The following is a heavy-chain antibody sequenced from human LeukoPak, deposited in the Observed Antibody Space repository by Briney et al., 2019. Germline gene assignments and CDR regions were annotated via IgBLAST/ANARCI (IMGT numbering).Heavy chain of an antibody. D-gene: IGHD5-12*01. J-gene: IGHJ3*02. CDR1: GFTFSSKY. CDR3: AKNSVAYTGIYDAFDI. Sequence: GGSLRLPCAASGFTFSSKYMSGVRRPPGRGLEWVSVIYIGGSTKYADPVKGAVTISRENFQKKRYFPMKNLRAEGTAVYFFAKNSVAYTGIYDAFDIWGQGTMVTVSS. V-gene: IGHV3-66*01. CDR2: IYIGGST.